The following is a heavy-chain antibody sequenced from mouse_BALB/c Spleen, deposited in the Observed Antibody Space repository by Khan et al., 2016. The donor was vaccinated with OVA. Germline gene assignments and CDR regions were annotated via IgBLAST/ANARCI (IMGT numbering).Heavy chain of an antibody. CDR2: ISYSGST. D-gene: IGHD1-1*01. Sequence: EVQLQESGPGLVKPSQSLSLTCTVTGYSITSNYAWNWIRQFPGNKLEWMGYISYSGSTDYNPSLKSRISINRDTSKKQFFLQLNSVTTEDTATYYCARGNYYGYAMDYWGQGTSLTVSS. CDR3: ARGNYYGYAMDY. J-gene: IGHJ4*01. V-gene: IGHV3-2*02. CDR1: GYSITSNYA.